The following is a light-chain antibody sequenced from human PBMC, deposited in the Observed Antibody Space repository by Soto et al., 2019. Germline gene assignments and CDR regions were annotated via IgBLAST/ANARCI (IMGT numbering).Light chain of an antibody. V-gene: IGLV2-14*01. CDR2: EVS. Sequence: QSALTQPASVSGSPGQSITISCTGTSSDVGGYNYVSWYQQHPGKAPKLMIYEVSNRPSGVSNRFSGSKSGNTASLTISGLQAEDEDDYYCSSYTRSSTLYVFGTGTKVTVL. CDR1: SSDVGGYNY. J-gene: IGLJ1*01. CDR3: SSYTRSSTLYV.